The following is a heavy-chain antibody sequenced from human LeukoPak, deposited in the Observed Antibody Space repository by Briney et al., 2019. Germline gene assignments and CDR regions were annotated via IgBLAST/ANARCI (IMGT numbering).Heavy chain of an antibody. CDR1: GYIFSDYG. D-gene: IGHD2-2*01. CDR2: ISAYNGNT. CDR3: AREEYHLVSLDP. V-gene: IGHV1-18*01. Sequence: APVKVSCKASGYIFSDYGVSWVRQAPGQGLEWMGWISAYNGNTDYAQNFQGRVTMTTDKSTRTAFLELRSLRPDDTAVYYCAREEYHLVSLDPWGQGTLVTVSS. J-gene: IGHJ5*02.